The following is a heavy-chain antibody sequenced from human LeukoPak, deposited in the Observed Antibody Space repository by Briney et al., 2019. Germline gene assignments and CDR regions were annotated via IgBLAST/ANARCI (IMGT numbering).Heavy chain of an antibody. Sequence: GGSLRLSCAASGFTFSSYSMNWVRQAPGKGLEWVSSISSSSTYIYYADSLKGRFTISRDNAKNSLYLQMNSLRAEDTDVYYCARAPEAYGDYGPVSYGMDVWGKGTTVIVSS. J-gene: IGHJ6*04. V-gene: IGHV3-21*01. CDR2: ISSSSTYI. CDR1: GFTFSSYS. D-gene: IGHD4-17*01. CDR3: ARAPEAYGDYGPVSYGMDV.